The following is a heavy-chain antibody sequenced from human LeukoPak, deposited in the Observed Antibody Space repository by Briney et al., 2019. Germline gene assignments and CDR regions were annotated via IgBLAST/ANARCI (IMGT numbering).Heavy chain of an antibody. J-gene: IGHJ4*02. Sequence: PSETLSLTCTVSGGSIKSYYWSWIRQPPGKGLEWIGYIYYSGGTNYNPSLKSRVTISVDTSKNQFSLKLSSVTAADTAVYHCARGGASGGYGYFAYWGQGTLVTVSS. D-gene: IGHD1-26*01. V-gene: IGHV4-59*01. CDR1: GGSIKSYY. CDR3: ARGGASGGYGYFAY. CDR2: IYYSGGT.